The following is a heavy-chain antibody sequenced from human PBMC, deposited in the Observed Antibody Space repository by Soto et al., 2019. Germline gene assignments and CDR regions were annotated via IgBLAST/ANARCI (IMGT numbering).Heavy chain of an antibody. CDR1: GFTFSSYG. D-gene: IGHD6-19*01. Sequence: QVQLVESGGGVVQPGRSLRLSCAASGFTFSSYGMHWVRQAPGKGLEWVAVISYDGSNKYYADSVKGRFTISRDNSKNTLYLLMNSLRAEDTAVYYCAKDLSRGSGWYPYYWGQGTLVTVSS. J-gene: IGHJ4*02. V-gene: IGHV3-30*18. CDR2: ISYDGSNK. CDR3: AKDLSRGSGWYPYY.